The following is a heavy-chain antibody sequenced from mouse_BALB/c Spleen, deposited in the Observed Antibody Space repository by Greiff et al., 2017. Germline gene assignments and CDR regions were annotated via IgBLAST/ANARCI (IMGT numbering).Heavy chain of an antibody. J-gene: IGHJ2*01. CDR1: GYAFSSYW. Sequence: VKLMESGAELVRPGSSVKISCKASGYAFSSYWMNWVKQRPGQGLEWIGQIYPGDGDTNYNGKFKGKATLTADKSSSTAYMQLSSLTSEDSAVYCCARGNSFVDYWGQGTTLTVSS. V-gene: IGHV1-80*01. CDR2: IYPGDGDT. D-gene: IGHD1-2*01. CDR3: ARGNSFVDY.